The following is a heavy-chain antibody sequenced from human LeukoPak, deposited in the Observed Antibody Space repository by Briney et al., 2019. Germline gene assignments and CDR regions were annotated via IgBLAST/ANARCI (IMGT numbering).Heavy chain of an antibody. Sequence: ASVKVSCKASGYTFTSYDINWVRQAPGQGLEWMGWISAYNGNTNYAQKLQGRVTMTTDTSTSTAYMELRSLRSDDTAVYYCARVVLDYDSSGYYERKFDYWGQGTLVTVSS. CDR2: ISAYNGNT. D-gene: IGHD3-22*01. CDR3: ARVVLDYDSSGYYERKFDY. J-gene: IGHJ4*02. CDR1: GYTFTSYD. V-gene: IGHV1-18*01.